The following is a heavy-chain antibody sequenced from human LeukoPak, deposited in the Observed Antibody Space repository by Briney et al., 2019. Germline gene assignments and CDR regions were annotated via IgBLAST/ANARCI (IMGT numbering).Heavy chain of an antibody. CDR3: ARGRGGIYFDY. Sequence: GGSLRLSCAASGFTFSSYAMHWVRQAPGKGLEWVAVISYDGSNKYYADSVKGRFTISRDNSKNTLYLQMNSLRAEDTAAYYCARGRGGIYFDYWGQGTLVTVSS. CDR1: GFTFSSYA. V-gene: IGHV3-30-3*01. J-gene: IGHJ4*02. CDR2: ISYDGSNK.